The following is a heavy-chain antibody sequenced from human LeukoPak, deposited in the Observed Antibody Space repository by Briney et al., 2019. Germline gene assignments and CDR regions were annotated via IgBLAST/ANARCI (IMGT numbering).Heavy chain of an antibody. D-gene: IGHD6-13*01. CDR1: GYTLTSYG. V-gene: IGHV1-18*01. J-gene: IGHJ4*02. Sequence: ASVKVSCKASGYTLTSYGISWVRQAPGQGLEWMGWISAYNGNTNYAQKLQGRVTMTTDTSTSTAYMELRSLRSDDTAVYYCASRIAAAGPFDYWGQGTLVTVSS. CDR3: ASRIAAAGPFDY. CDR2: ISAYNGNT.